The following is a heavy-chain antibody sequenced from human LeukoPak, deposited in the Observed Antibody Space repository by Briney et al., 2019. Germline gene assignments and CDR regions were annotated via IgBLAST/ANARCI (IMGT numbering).Heavy chain of an antibody. Sequence: SETLSLTCTVSGGSISSGDYYWSWIRQPPGKGLEWIGYIYYSGSTYYNPSLKSRATISVDTSKNQFSLKLSSVTAADTAVYYCARGFCSGGSCYSLHYYYGMDVWGKGTTVTVSS. V-gene: IGHV4-30-4*01. D-gene: IGHD2-15*01. CDR3: ARGFCSGGSCYSLHYYYGMDV. J-gene: IGHJ6*04. CDR2: IYYSGST. CDR1: GGSISSGDYY.